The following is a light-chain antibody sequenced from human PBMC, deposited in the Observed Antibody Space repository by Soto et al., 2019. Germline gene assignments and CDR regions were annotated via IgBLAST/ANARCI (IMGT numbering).Light chain of an antibody. CDR2: EVS. CDR3: SSYTSSSTYV. Sequence: QSVLTQPASVPGPPGQPIPISCTGPSSDVGXYTYVSWSDQPQGKAPKLMIYEVSNRPSGVSNRFSASKSGNTADLTISGLQAEDEADYCCSSYTSSSTYVFGTGTKVTVL. J-gene: IGLJ1*01. CDR1: SSDVGXYTY. V-gene: IGLV2-14*01.